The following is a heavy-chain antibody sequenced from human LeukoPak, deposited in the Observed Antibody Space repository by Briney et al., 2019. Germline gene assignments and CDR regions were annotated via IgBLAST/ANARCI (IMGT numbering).Heavy chain of an antibody. CDR3: AGGDSTGYYSIPNYFDY. CDR1: GLTFSTYS. J-gene: IGHJ4*02. CDR2: ISTSSSYI. Sequence: NPGGSLRLSCAASGLTFSTYSMNWVRQAPGKGLEWVSSISTSSSYIYYADSVKGRFTISRDNAENSLYLQMNSLRAEDTAVYYCAGGDSTGYYSIPNYFDYWGQGTLVTVSS. D-gene: IGHD3-22*01. V-gene: IGHV3-21*01.